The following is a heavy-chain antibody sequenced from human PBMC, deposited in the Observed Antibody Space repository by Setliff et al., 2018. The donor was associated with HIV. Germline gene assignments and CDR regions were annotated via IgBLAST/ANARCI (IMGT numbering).Heavy chain of an antibody. V-gene: IGHV1-3*04. CDR1: GDTFTTYD. CDR3: ARGAGGLDY. Sequence: ASVKVSCKASGDTFTTYDINWVRQAPGQSLQWMGWINTGNGDTKYSQKFQGKVTITRDTSARTAYMELSSLRSEDTAVYYCARGAGGLDYWGQGTRVTVSS. CDR2: INTGNGDT. J-gene: IGHJ4*02.